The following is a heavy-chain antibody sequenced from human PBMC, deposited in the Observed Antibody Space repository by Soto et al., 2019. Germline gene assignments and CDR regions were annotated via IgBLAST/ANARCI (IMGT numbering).Heavy chain of an antibody. J-gene: IGHJ4*02. CDR1: GFSLTTSGVG. Sequence: QITLKESGPTVVKPTETLTLTCTFSGFSLTTSGVGVGWVRQSPGKAPEWLALIYWDDDKRYSTSLNSRLIITGDTSKNQVVLTMANVDPADTATYYCAHRVLRTVFGLVTTTAIYFDFWGPGTPVVVSS. CDR2: IYWDDDK. D-gene: IGHD3-3*01. CDR3: AHRVLRTVFGLVTTTAIYFDF. V-gene: IGHV2-5*02.